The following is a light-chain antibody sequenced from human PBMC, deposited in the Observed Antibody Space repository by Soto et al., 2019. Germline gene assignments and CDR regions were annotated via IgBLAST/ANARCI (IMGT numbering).Light chain of an antibody. CDR3: AAWDDSLTGSYV. V-gene: IGLV1-47*01. CDR1: SSNVGSNY. J-gene: IGLJ1*01. Sequence: QSVLTQPPSASGTPGQRVTISCSGSSSNVGSNYVYWYQQFPGTAPKLLIYRNNERPSGVPDRFSGSQSGTSASLAISGLRSEDEADYYCAAWDDSLTGSYVFGTGTQLTVL. CDR2: RNN.